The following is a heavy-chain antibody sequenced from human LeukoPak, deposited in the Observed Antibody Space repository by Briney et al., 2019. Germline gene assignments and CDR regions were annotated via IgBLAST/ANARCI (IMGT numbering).Heavy chain of an antibody. J-gene: IGHJ4*02. Sequence: SETLSLTCTVSVGSISSYYWSWIRQPPGKGLEWIGYIYYSASTNYNPSLKSRVTISVDTSKNQFSLKLSSVTAADTAVYYCARDSRLNHFDYWGQGTLVTVSS. CDR2: IYYSAST. CDR1: VGSISSYY. V-gene: IGHV4-59*01. D-gene: IGHD2-2*01. CDR3: ARDSRLNHFDY.